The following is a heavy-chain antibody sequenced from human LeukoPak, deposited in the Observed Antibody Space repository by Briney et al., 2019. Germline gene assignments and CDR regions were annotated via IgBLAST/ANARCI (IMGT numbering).Heavy chain of an antibody. V-gene: IGHV4-59*08. D-gene: IGHD3-22*01. CDR3: ARLLYYYDSSGSSFDY. Sequence: PSETLSLTCTVSGGSISSYYWSWIRQPPGKGLEWIGHIYYSGSTNYNPSLKSRVTISVDTSKNQFSLKLSSVTAADTAVYYCARLLYYYDSSGSSFDYWGQGTLVTVSS. CDR1: GGSISSYY. CDR2: IYYSGST. J-gene: IGHJ4*02.